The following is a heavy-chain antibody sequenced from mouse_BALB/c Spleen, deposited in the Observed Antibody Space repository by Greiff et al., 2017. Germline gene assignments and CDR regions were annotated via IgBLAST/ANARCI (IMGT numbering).Heavy chain of an antibody. CDR2: IYPGSGST. Sequence: LQQPGSELVRPGASVKLSCKASGYTFTSYWMHWVKQRHGQGLEWIGNIYPGSGSTNYDEKFKSKGTLTVDTSSSTAYMHLSSLTSEDSAVYYCALLRPPYFDYWGQGTTLTVSS. CDR3: ALLRPPYFDY. CDR1: GYTFTSYW. V-gene: IGHV1S22*01. D-gene: IGHD1-2*01. J-gene: IGHJ2*01.